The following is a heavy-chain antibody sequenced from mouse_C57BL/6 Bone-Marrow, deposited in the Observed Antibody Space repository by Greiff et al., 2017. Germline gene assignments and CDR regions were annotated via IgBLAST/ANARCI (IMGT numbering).Heavy chain of an antibody. CDR3: ARVYGGSYWYFDV. CDR1: GYTFTSYD. Sequence: QVQLQQPGPELVKPGASVKLSCKASGYTFTSYDINWVKQRPGQGLEWIGWIYPRDGSTKYNEKFKGKATLTVDTSSSTAYMELHSLTSEDSAVYFWARVYGGSYWYFDVWGAGTTVTVSS. J-gene: IGHJ1*01. D-gene: IGHD1-1*01. V-gene: IGHV1-85*01. CDR2: IYPRDGST.